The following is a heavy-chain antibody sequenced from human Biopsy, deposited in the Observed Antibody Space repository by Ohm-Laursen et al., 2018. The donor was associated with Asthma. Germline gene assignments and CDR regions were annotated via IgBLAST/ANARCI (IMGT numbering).Heavy chain of an antibody. CDR1: GGTFNTYV. J-gene: IGHJ5*02. CDR3: ARKAGSCISRTCYSLDL. Sequence: ASVKVSCKTLGGTFNTYVIGWVRQAPGQGLEWMGGINSVFGTTTYPQKFQDRVTITADDSTSTVYMELSSLRSEDTAVYYCARKAGSCISRTCYSLDLWGQGTLVTVSS. CDR2: INSVFGTT. V-gene: IGHV1-69*13. D-gene: IGHD2-2*01.